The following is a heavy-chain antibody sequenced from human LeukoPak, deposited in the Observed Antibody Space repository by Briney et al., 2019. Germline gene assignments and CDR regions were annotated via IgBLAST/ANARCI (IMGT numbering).Heavy chain of an antibody. CDR2: ISSGGDIM. J-gene: IGHJ6*04. D-gene: IGHD3-10*02. V-gene: IGHV3-11*04. CDR3: AELGITMIGGV. CDR1: GLRFSDYY. Sequence: KPGGSLRLSCAASGLRFSDYYVSWIRQAPGKGLQWVSYISSGGDIMHYADSVKGRLTSSRDNAKNSLYLQMNSLRAEDTAVYYCAELGITMIGGVWGKGTTVTISS.